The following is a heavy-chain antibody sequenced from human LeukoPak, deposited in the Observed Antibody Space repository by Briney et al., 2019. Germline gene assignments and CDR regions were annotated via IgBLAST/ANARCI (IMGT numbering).Heavy chain of an antibody. Sequence: GGSLRLSCAASGFTFSSYAMSWVRQTPGKGLEWMGIIYPDDSDTKYSPSFQGQVTISADKSISTVYLQWSSLQASDTAMYYCARSPRDGYSDGVDDIWGQGTMVTVSS. CDR3: ARSPRDGYSDGVDDI. J-gene: IGHJ3*02. D-gene: IGHD5-24*01. V-gene: IGHV5-51*01. CDR1: GFTFSSYA. CDR2: IYPDDSDT.